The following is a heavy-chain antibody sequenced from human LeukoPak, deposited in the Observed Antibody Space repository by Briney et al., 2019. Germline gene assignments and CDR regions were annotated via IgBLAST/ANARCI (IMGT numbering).Heavy chain of an antibody. V-gene: IGHV4-59*08. Sequence: SETLSLTCTVSGGSISSYYWSWIRQPPGKGLEWIGYIYYSGSTNYNPSLKSRVTISVDTSKNQFTLKLSSVTAADTAVYYCARQGAAVAGRGHYYYYYYMDVWGKGTTVTISS. CDR3: ARQGAAVAGRGHYYYYYYMDV. CDR1: GGSISSYY. CDR2: IYYSGST. J-gene: IGHJ6*03. D-gene: IGHD6-19*01.